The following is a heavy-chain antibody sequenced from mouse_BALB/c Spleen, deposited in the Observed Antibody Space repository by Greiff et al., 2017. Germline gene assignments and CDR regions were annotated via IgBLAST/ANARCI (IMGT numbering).Heavy chain of an antibody. V-gene: IGHV1S56*01. CDR2: IYPGNVNT. Sequence: VQLQQSGPELVKPGASVRISCKASGYTFTSYYIHWVKQRPGQGLEWIGWIYPGNVNTKYNEKFKGKATLTADKSSSTAYMQLSSLTSEDSAVYFCARPDYGGAMDYWGQGTSVTVSS. D-gene: IGHD1-1*02. CDR1: GYTFTSYY. J-gene: IGHJ4*01. CDR3: ARPDYGGAMDY.